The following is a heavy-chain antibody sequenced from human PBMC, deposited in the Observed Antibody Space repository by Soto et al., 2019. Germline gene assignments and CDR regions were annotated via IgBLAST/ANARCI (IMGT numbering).Heavy chain of an antibody. CDR1: GFPFSSYG. CDR2: IWYDGSNK. CDR3: ASSIN. V-gene: IGHV3-33*01. Sequence: QVQLVESGGGVVQPGRSLRLSCAASGFPFSSYGMHWVRQAPGKGLDWVAVIWYDGSNKDYADSVKGRFTISRVNSKNTLFLQMNNLRVDDTAVYYCASSINWGQGTLVTVSS. J-gene: IGHJ4*02.